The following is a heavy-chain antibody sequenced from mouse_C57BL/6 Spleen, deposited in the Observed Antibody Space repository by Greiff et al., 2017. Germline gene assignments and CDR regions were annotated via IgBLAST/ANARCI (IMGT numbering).Heavy chain of an antibody. Sequence: QVQLQQPGAELVKPGASVKMSCKASGYTFTSYWITWVKQRPGQGLEWIGDIYPGSGSTNYNEKFKSKATLTADKSSSTAYMQLSSLTSEDSAVYFCARVYYGNYHLDYWGQGTTLTVSS. D-gene: IGHD2-1*01. J-gene: IGHJ2*01. V-gene: IGHV1-55*01. CDR3: ARVYYGNYHLDY. CDR1: GYTFTSYW. CDR2: IYPGSGST.